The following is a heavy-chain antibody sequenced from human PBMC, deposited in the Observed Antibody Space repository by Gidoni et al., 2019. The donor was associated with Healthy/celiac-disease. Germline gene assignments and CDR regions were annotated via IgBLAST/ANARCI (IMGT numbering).Heavy chain of an antibody. D-gene: IGHD4-17*01. CDR1: GFTFSSYA. CDR2: ISGSGGST. CDR3: AKDGLYGDYGFGY. V-gene: IGHV3-23*01. Sequence: EVQLLESGGGLVQPGGSLRLSCAASGFTFSSYAMSWVRQAPGKGLELVSAISGSGGSTYYADSVKGRFTISRDNSKNTLYLQMNSLRAEDTAVYYCAKDGLYGDYGFGYWGQGTLVTVSS. J-gene: IGHJ4*02.